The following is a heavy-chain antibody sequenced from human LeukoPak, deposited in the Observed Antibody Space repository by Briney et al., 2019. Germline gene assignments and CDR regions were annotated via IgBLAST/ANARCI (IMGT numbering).Heavy chain of an antibody. V-gene: IGHV4-59*01. CDR1: GASITSYY. Sequence: SETLSLTCTVSGASITSYYWSWIRQPPEKGLEWIGYIYYTGTTYHNPSLKSRVTISIDTSKSQFSLKLSSVTAADTAVYYCAREIGSAARGRWGQGTLVTVSS. CDR3: AREIGSAARGR. CDR2: IYYTGTT. J-gene: IGHJ4*02. D-gene: IGHD6-13*01.